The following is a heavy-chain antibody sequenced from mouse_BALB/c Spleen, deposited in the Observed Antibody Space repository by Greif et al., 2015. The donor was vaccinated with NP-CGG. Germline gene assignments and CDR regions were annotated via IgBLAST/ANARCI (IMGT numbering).Heavy chain of an antibody. V-gene: IGHV5-9*02. D-gene: IGHD2-4*01. Sequence: EVQLQESGGGLVKPGGSLKLSCAASGFAFSSYDMPWVRQTPEKRLEWVATISSGGSYTYYPDSVKGRFTISRDNARNTLYLQMSSLRSEDTALYYCARHDDYDAAYWGQGTLVTVSA. J-gene: IGHJ3*01. CDR3: ARHDDYDAAY. CDR2: ISSGGSYT. CDR1: GFAFSSYD.